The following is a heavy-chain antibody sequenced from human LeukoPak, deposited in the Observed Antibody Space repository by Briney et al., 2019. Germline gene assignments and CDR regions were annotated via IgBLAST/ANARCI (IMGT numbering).Heavy chain of an antibody. CDR1: GYTFTGYY. CDR3: ARDPWYSSGWYVLDYGMDV. CDR2: INPNSGGT. D-gene: IGHD6-19*01. Sequence: ASVKVSCKASGYTFTGYYMHWVRQAPGQGLEWMGWINPNSGGTNYAQKFQGRVTMTRDTSISTAYMELSRLRSDDTAVYYCARDPWYSSGWYVLDYGMDVWGQGTTVTVSS. J-gene: IGHJ6*02. V-gene: IGHV1-2*02.